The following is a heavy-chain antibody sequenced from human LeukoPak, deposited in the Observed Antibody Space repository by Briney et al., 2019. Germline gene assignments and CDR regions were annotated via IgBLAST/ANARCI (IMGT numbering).Heavy chain of an antibody. J-gene: IGHJ5*02. Sequence: GGSLRLSCAASGFTFSSYSMNWVRQAPGKGLEWVSSISSSSSYIYYADSVKGRFTISRDNAKNSLYLQMNSLRAGDTAVYYCARIYGSGWFDPWGQGTLVTVSS. CDR2: ISSSSSYI. V-gene: IGHV3-21*01. CDR3: ARIYGSGWFDP. CDR1: GFTFSSYS. D-gene: IGHD3-10*01.